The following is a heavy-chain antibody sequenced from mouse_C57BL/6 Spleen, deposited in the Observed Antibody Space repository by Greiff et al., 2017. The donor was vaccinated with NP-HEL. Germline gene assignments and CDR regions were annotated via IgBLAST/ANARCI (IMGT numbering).Heavy chain of an antibody. V-gene: IGHV1-50*01. CDR1: GYTFTSYW. CDR2: IDPSDSYT. CDR3: AREDYGALDY. Sequence: VQLQQPGAELVKPGASVKLSCKASGYTFTSYWMQWVKQRPGQGLEWIGEIDPSDSYTNYNQKFKGKATFTVDTSSSTAYMQLSRLTSEDAAVYCCAREDYGALDYWGQGTSVTVSA. D-gene: IGHD2-4*01. J-gene: IGHJ4*01.